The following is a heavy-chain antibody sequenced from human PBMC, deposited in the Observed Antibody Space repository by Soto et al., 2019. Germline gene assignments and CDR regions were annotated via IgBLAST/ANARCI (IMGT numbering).Heavy chain of an antibody. CDR1: GCTFTSYA. V-gene: IGHV1-3*01. J-gene: IGHJ4*02. D-gene: IGHD6-19*01. CDR2: INAGNGNT. CDR3: ATSGYSSGWYGEALAY. Sequence: ASVKVSCKASGCTFTSYAMHWVRQAPGQGLEWMGWINAGNGNTKYSQKFQGRVTITRDTSASTAYMELSSLRSEDTAVYYCATSGYSSGWYGEALAYWGQGTLVTVSS.